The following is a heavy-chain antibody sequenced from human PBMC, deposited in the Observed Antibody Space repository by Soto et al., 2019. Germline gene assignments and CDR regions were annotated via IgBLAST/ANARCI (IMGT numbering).Heavy chain of an antibody. Sequence: PGGSLRLSCAASGFTFSSYAMSWVRQAPGKGLEWVSAISGSGGSTYYADSVKGRFTISRDNSKNTLYLQMNSLRAEDTAVYYCAKDLPPARYYDILTGYYWPGPFDYWGQGTLVTVSS. V-gene: IGHV3-23*01. D-gene: IGHD3-9*01. J-gene: IGHJ4*02. CDR3: AKDLPPARYYDILTGYYWPGPFDY. CDR2: ISGSGGST. CDR1: GFTFSSYA.